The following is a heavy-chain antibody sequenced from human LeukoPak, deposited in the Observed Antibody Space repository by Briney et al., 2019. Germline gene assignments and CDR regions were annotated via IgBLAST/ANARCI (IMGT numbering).Heavy chain of an antibody. Sequence: GGSLKLSCAASGFTFSGSTIHWVRQASGKGLEWIGRIRSKANSYATAYAASVKGRFTISRDDAKNTAYLQMDSLKTEDTAVYYCTSPQADSGATYFRHWGQSTLVTVSS. CDR3: TSPQADSGATYFRH. D-gene: IGHD6-19*01. V-gene: IGHV3-73*01. CDR2: IRSKANSYAT. CDR1: GFTFSGST. J-gene: IGHJ1*01.